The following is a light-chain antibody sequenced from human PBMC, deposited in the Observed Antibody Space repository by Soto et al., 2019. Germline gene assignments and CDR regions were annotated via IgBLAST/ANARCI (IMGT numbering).Light chain of an antibody. Sequence: GDRVTITCQASQDISNYLNWYQQKPGKAPKLLIYDASNLETGVPSRFSGSGSGTEFTLTISSLQPDDFATYYCQHYNSYSEAFGQGTKVDI. CDR1: QDISNY. V-gene: IGKV1-33*01. CDR3: QHYNSYSEA. CDR2: DAS. J-gene: IGKJ1*01.